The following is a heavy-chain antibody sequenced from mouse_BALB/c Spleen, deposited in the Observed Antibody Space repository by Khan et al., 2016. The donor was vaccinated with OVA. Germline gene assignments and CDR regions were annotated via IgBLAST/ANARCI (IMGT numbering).Heavy chain of an antibody. CDR2: IDPSTSYT. CDR3: ARRGIFGIFAY. V-gene: IGHV1-7*01. Sequence: VKLLESGAEVAKPGASVKMSCKASGYTFTAYWIHWVKQRPGQGLEWIGYIDPSTSYTEYNQKFKDKATLTTDKSSSTAYMQLSSLTSEDSAVYYCARRGIFGIFAYWGQGTLVTVSA. D-gene: IGHD1-1*02. CDR1: GYTFTAYW. J-gene: IGHJ3*01.